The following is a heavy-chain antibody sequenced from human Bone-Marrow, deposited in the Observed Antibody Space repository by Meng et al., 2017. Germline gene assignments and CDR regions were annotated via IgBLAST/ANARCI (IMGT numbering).Heavy chain of an antibody. J-gene: IGHJ4*02. V-gene: IGHV1-2*06. CDR1: GYTFTGYY. Sequence: ASVKVSCKASGYTFTGYYMHWVRQAPGQGLEWMGRINPKSGDTHYAQKFQARVTVTGDTSISTAYMELSGLRSDDAAMYCCARDEDISAAGKLFGDYWGQGTLVTVSS. CDR2: INPKSGDT. D-gene: IGHD6-25*01. CDR3: ARDEDISAAGKLFGDY.